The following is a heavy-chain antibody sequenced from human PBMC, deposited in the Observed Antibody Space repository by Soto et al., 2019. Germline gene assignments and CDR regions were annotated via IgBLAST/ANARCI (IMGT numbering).Heavy chain of an antibody. J-gene: IGHJ4*02. V-gene: IGHV4-59*08. CDR2: IYYSGST. D-gene: IGHD3-3*01. CDR3: ARFCDFWSGYEIYYFDY. Sequence: SETLSLTCTVSGGSISSYYWSWIRQPPGKGLEWIGYIYYSGSTNYNPSLKSRVTISVDTSKNQFSLKLSSVTAADTAVYYCARFCDFWSGYEIYYFDYWGQGTLVTVSS. CDR1: GGSISSYY.